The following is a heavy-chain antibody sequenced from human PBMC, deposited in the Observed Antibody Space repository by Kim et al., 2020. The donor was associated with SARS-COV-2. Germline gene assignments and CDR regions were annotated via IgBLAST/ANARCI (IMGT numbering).Heavy chain of an antibody. D-gene: IGHD1-26*01. J-gene: IGHJ4*02. CDR2: INGAGITT. Sequence: GGSLRLSCAASGFTFTSTWMHWVRQAPGKGLVWVSGINGAGITTTYADSVKGRFTISRDNAKNTLSLQMSNLRAEDTAMYYCTTSFSANYVNWGQGTPVTVSP. CDR3: TTSFSANYVN. CDR1: GFTFTSTW. V-gene: IGHV3-74*01.